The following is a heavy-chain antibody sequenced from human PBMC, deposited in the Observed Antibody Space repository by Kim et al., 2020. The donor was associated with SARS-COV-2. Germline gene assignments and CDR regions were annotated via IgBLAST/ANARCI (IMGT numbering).Heavy chain of an antibody. Sequence: NPSVRNRVTISVDTTKNQFSLKLSSVAAADTAVYYCARHAIGESLNWFDPWGQGTLVTVSS. J-gene: IGHJ5*02. D-gene: IGHD3-10*01. V-gene: IGHV4-59*08. CDR3: ARHAIGESLNWFDP.